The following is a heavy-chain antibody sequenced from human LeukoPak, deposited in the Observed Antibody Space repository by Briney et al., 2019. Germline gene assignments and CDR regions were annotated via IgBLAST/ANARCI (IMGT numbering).Heavy chain of an antibody. J-gene: IGHJ4*02. CDR1: EFTSSYSW. Sequence: PGGSLRLSCAASEFTSSYSWMSWVRQAPGKGLEWVAMIKNDGSEKYYVDSVKGRFTISRDNAKNSVYMQMNSLRAEDTAVYYCXRLDTAMAKGGYWGQGTLVTVSS. CDR3: XRLDTAMAKGGY. CDR2: IKNDGSEK. V-gene: IGHV3-7*01. D-gene: IGHD5-18*01.